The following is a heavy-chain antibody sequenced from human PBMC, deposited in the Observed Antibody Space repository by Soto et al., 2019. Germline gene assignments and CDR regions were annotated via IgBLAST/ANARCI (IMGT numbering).Heavy chain of an antibody. CDR2: ILSDGSNK. CDR1: GFTFSSYA. CDR3: ARDFFKEAV. V-gene: IGHV3-30-3*01. Sequence: QVQLVESGGGVVQPGRSLRLSCAASGFTFSSYAMHWVRQAPGKGLEWVAVILSDGSNKWYVDSVKGRFTISRDNSKNPFYWKMNSLRGGDRAVYSCARDFFKEAVGGKGPTVTLSS. J-gene: IGHJ6*03.